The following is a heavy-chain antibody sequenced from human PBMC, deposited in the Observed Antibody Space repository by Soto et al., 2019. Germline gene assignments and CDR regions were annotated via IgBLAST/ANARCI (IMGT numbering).Heavy chain of an antibody. CDR1: GYTFTSHG. CDR2: ISVYNGNT. V-gene: IGHV1-18*01. CDR3: ARGVSHDYVWGSPSSNFDF. J-gene: IGHJ4*02. Sequence: ASVKVSFKASGYTFTSHGISWVRQAPGQGLEWMGWISVYNGNTNYAQKLQGRVTMTADTSTTTAYMELRSLRSDDTAVYYCARGVSHDYVWGSPSSNFDFWGQGTLVTVSS. D-gene: IGHD3-16*01.